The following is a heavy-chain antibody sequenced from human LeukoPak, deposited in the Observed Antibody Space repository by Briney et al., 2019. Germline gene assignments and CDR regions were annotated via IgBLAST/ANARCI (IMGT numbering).Heavy chain of an antibody. D-gene: IGHD3-3*01. V-gene: IGHV3-9*01. CDR1: GFTFDDYA. Sequence: GGSLRLSCAASGFTFDDYAMHWVRQAPGKGLEWVSGISWNSGSIGYADSVKGRFTISRDSTTNSLYLQMNNLRAEDTAVYYCARDTDDFQGLDIWGLGTMVTVSS. CDR3: ARDTDDFQGLDI. J-gene: IGHJ3*02. CDR2: ISWNSGSI.